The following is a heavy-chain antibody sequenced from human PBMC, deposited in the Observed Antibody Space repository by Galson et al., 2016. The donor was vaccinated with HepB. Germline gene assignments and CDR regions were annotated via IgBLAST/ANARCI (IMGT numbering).Heavy chain of an antibody. CDR3: ARSGGGSGMRKPLDP. Sequence: TLSLTCTVSGGSISTTGYYWTWIRQHPGKALEYIGYIYYSGYTYYNPSLESRVALSVDTSKNQFSLRLTSVTAADTAIYYCARSGGGSGMRKPLDPWGQGTLVVVSS. J-gene: IGHJ5*02. CDR2: IYYSGYT. CDR1: GGSISTTGYY. D-gene: IGHD1-26*01. V-gene: IGHV4-31*03.